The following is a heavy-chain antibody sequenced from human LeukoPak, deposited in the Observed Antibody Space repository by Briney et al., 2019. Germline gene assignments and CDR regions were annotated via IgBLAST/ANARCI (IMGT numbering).Heavy chain of an antibody. CDR1: GYTFTSFA. CDR3: ALTDYGDY. V-gene: IGHV1-3*01. CDR2: INGGDGDT. Sequence: ASVKVSCKASGYTFTSFAIHWVRQAPGQRLEWMGRINGGDGDTKYLQNFQGRVTITRDTSASTSYMELSSLTSEDTAIYYCALTDYGDYWGQGTLVTVSS. J-gene: IGHJ4*02.